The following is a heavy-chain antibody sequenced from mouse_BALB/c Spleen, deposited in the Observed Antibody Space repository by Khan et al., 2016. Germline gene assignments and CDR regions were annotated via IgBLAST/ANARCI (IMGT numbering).Heavy chain of an antibody. J-gene: IGHJ2*01. CDR1: GFDFSRYW. V-gene: IGHV4-1*02. CDR2: INPDSSTI. CDR3: ATLHYYGYMNY. D-gene: IGHD1-2*01. Sequence: EVKLLESGGGLVQPGGSLKLSCAASGFDFSRYWMSWVRQAPGKGLEWIGEINPDSSTINYTPSLKDKFIISRDNAKNTLYLQMSKVKSEDTALYYCATLHYYGYMNYWGQGTTLTVSS.